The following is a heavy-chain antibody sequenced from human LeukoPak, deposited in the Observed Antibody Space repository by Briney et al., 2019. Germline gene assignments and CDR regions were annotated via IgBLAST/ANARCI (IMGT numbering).Heavy chain of an antibody. D-gene: IGHD2-21*02. CDR3: AKGHDAYCGGDCYCGY. CDR1: GFTFSSYA. Sequence: GESLRLSCAASGFTFSSYAMSWVRQAPGKGLEWVSAISGSGGSTYYADSVKGRFTISRDNSKNTLYLQMNSLRAEDTAVYYCAKGHDAYCGGDCYCGYWGQGTLVTVSS. J-gene: IGHJ4*02. CDR2: ISGSGGST. V-gene: IGHV3-23*01.